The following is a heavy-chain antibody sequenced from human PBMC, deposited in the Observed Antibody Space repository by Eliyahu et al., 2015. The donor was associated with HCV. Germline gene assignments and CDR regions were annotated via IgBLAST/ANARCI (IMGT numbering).Heavy chain of an antibody. CDR2: INHSGST. V-gene: IGHV4-34*01. Sequence: QVQLQQWGAGLLKPSETLSLTCAVYGGSFSGYYWSWIRQPPGKGLEWIGEINHSGSTNYNPSLKSRVTISVDTSKNQFSLKLSSVTAADTAVYYCARSSVSILTSNWFDPWGQGTLVTVSS. CDR3: ARSSVSILTSNWFDP. J-gene: IGHJ5*02. CDR1: GGSFSGYY. D-gene: IGHD3-9*01.